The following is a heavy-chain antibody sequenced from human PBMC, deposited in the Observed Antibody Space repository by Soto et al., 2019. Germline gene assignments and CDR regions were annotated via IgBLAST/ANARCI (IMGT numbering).Heavy chain of an antibody. CDR2: IYYSGST. V-gene: IGHV4-39*01. CDR1: GGSISSSSYY. J-gene: IGHJ4*02. D-gene: IGHD3-10*01. CDR3: ARHGWFGELLVYYFDY. Sequence: SETLSLTCTVSGGSISSSSYYWGWIRQPPGKGLEWIGSIYYSGSTYYNPSLKSRVTISVDTSKNQFSLKLSSVTAADTAVYYCARHGWFGELLVYYFDYWGQGTLVTVSS.